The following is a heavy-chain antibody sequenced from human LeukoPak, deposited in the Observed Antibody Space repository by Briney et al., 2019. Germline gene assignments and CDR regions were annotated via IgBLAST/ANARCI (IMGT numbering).Heavy chain of an antibody. CDR3: AKELYGVNSGELDP. J-gene: IGHJ5*02. V-gene: IGHV3-30*18. CDR2: ISYDGSST. CDR1: GFTFSTYG. D-gene: IGHD4-23*01. Sequence: PGGSLRLSCAASGFTFSTYGMHWVRQAPGKGLEWVAFISYDGSSTYSADSVKGRFTISRDNSKNTLCLQMNSLRAEDTAVYYCAKELYGVNSGELDPWGQGTLVTVSS.